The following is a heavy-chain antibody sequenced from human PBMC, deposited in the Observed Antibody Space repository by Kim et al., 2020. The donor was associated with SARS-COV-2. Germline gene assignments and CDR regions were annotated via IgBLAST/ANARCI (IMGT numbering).Heavy chain of an antibody. D-gene: IGHD6-19*01. CDR2: K. V-gene: IGHV3-30*02. CDR3: AKVSGWYGWVDY. J-gene: IGHJ4*02. Sequence: KYYADSGKGHYTISEDNSKNTLYLQMNSLRAEDTAVYYCAKVSGWYGWVDYWGQGTLVTVSS.